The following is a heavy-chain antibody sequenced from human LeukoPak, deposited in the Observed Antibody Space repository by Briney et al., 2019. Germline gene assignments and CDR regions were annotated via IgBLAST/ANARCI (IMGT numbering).Heavy chain of an antibody. V-gene: IGHV3-23*01. Sequence: PGGSLRLSCAAYGFTFSSYAMSWVRQAPGKGLEWVSAISGSGGSTDYADSVKGRFTISRDNSKNTLYLQMNSLRAEDTAVYYCAKDQDEGATSPFDYWGQGTLVTVSS. D-gene: IGHD1-26*01. J-gene: IGHJ4*02. CDR3: AKDQDEGATSPFDY. CDR2: ISGSGGST. CDR1: GFTFSSYA.